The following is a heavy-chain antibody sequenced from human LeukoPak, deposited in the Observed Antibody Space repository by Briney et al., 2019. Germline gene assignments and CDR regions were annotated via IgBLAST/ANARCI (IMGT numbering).Heavy chain of an antibody. D-gene: IGHD4-17*01. V-gene: IGHV2-70*11. Sequence: SGPALVKPTQTLTLPYAFSGFSLRTSTMCVSWFGHPPGKALEWLPRIDWDDDEYYNTSLKTRLTISKDTSNNQVVLTMTNMDPVDTAAYFCARMRKTTVTTLHDYWGQGTLVTVSS. CDR3: ARMRKTTVTTLHDY. J-gene: IGHJ4*02. CDR2: IDWDDDE. CDR1: GFSLRTSTMC.